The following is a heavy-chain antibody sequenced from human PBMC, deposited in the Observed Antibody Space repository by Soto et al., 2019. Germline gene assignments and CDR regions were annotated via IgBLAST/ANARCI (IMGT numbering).Heavy chain of an antibody. Sequence: KPSETLSLTCTVSGGSISSGDYYWSWIRQPPGKGLEWIGYIYYSGSTYYNPSLKSRVTISVDTSKNQFSLKLSSVTAADTAVYYCARERRRWDSSSSGYYFDYWGQGTLVTVSS. CDR1: GGSISSGDYY. D-gene: IGHD6-6*01. CDR3: ARERRRWDSSSSGYYFDY. CDR2: IYYSGST. V-gene: IGHV4-30-4*01. J-gene: IGHJ4*02.